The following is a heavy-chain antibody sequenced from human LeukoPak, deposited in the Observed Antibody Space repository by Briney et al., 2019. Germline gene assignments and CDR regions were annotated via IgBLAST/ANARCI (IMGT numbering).Heavy chain of an antibody. V-gene: IGHV4-38-2*02. CDR1: GYSISSGYY. D-gene: IGHD1-20*01. CDR2: IYHSGST. J-gene: IGHJ4*02. Sequence: SETLSLTCTVSGYSISSGYYRGWIRQPPGKGLEWIGNIYHSGSTYYNPSLKSRVTISVDTSKNQFSLKLSSVTAADTAVYYCASVEYNWNDVDYWGQGTLVTVSS. CDR3: ASVEYNWNDVDY.